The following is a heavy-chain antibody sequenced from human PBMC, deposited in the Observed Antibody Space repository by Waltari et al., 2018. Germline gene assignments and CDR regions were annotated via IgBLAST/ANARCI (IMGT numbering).Heavy chain of an antibody. CDR3: ARDLAAACYWDFAL. Sequence: EVQLVESGGGLVQPWGSLRLSCAASGFTFSSYSMNWVRQAPGKGLEWVSYISSSSSTIDHADSVKGRFTISRDNAKHSLYLQTNSLRAEDTAVYYCARDLAAACYWDFALWGRGTLVTVPS. D-gene: IGHD6-13*01. CDR2: ISSSSSTI. V-gene: IGHV3-48*01. J-gene: IGHJ2*01. CDR1: GFTFSSYS.